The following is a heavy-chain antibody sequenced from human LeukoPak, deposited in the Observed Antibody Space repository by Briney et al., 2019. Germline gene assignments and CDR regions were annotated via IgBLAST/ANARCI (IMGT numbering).Heavy chain of an antibody. CDR1: GFTVSGDY. CDR2: ISPRDDIT. V-gene: IGHV3-23*01. D-gene: IGHD5-24*01. J-gene: IGHJ4*02. Sequence: GGSLRLSCAVSGFTVSGDYMSWVRQAPGKGLEWVSGISPRDDITYYADSVKGRFTISRDNSKNTLYLEVISLTVEDTAVYYCAKDDAWLQFGEWSQGTLVTVSS. CDR3: AKDDAWLQFGE.